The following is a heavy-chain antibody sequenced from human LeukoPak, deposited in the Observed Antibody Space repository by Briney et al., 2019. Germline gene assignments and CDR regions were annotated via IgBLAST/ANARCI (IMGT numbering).Heavy chain of an antibody. J-gene: IGHJ4*02. CDR2: ISAYSGNT. CDR3: AREYYYDSSGYPLFFDY. CDR1: GYTFTSYG. V-gene: IGHV1-18*01. Sequence: ASVKVSCKASGYTFTSYGISWVRQAPGQGLEWMGWISAYSGNTNYAQKLQGRVTMTTDTSTSTAYMELRSLRSDDTAVYYCAREYYYDSSGYPLFFDYWGQGTLVTVSS. D-gene: IGHD3-22*01.